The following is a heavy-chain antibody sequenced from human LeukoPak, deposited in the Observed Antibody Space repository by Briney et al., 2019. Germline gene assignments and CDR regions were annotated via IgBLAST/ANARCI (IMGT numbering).Heavy chain of an antibody. CDR3: ARDYCSSTSCYHGVVDY. Sequence: GGSLRLSCAASGFTFSSYSMNWVRQAPGKGLEWVSSISSSSSYIYYADSVKGRFTISRDNSKNTLYLQMNSLRAEDTAVYYCARDYCSSTSCYHGVVDYWGQGTLVTVSS. CDR1: GFTFSSYS. D-gene: IGHD2-2*01. J-gene: IGHJ4*02. CDR2: ISSSSSYI. V-gene: IGHV3-21*01.